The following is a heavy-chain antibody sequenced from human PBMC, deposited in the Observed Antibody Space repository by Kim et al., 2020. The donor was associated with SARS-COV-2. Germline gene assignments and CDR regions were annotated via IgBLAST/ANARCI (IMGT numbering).Heavy chain of an antibody. D-gene: IGHD3-3*01. CDR3: SRHWGGVVIPGGRFDP. Sequence: SETLSLTCTVSGGSIISGGYYWSWIRQYPGKGLEWIGNIYYSGSTYYNPSLKSRVTISIDTSKNQFSLKLSSVTAADTAGYYCSRHWGGVVIPGGRFDPWGQGTLVIVSS. J-gene: IGHJ5*02. CDR2: IYYSGST. V-gene: IGHV4-31*03. CDR1: GGSIISGGYY.